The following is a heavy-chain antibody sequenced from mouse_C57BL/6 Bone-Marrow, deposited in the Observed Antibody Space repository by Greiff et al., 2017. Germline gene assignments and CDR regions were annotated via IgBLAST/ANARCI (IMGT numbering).Heavy chain of an antibody. Sequence: QVQLKQSGAELAKPGASVKLSCKASGYTFTSYWMDWVKQRPGQGLEWIGYINPSGGYTKYNQKFKDKATLTADKSSSTAYMQLRSLTYEDSAVYDWAKEQHRAWFSYWGQGTLVTVSA. V-gene: IGHV1-7*01. CDR2: INPSGGYT. D-gene: IGHD3-1*01. CDR1: GYTFTSYW. J-gene: IGHJ3*01. CDR3: AKEQHRAWFSY.